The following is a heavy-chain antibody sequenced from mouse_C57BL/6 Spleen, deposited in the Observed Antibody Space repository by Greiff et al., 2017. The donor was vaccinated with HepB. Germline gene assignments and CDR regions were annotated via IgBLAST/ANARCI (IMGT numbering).Heavy chain of an antibody. V-gene: IGHV5-6*02. D-gene: IGHD1-1*01. J-gene: IGHJ2*01. CDR3: ARRGYYGSSH. Sequence: EVNLVESGGDLVKPGGSLKLSCAASGFTFSSYGMSWVRQTPDKRLEWVATISSGGSYTYYPDSVKGRFTISRDNAKNTLYLQMSSLKSEDTAMYYCARRGYYGSSHWGQGTTLTVSS. CDR2: ISSGGSYT. CDR1: GFTFSSYG.